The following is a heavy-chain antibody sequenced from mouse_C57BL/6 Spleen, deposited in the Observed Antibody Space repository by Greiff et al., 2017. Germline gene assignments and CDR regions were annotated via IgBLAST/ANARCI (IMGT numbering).Heavy chain of an antibody. Sequence: EVMLVESGGDLVKPGGSLKLSCAASGFTFSSYGMSWVRQTPDKRLEWVATISSGGSYTYYPDSVKGRFTISRDNAKNTLYLQMSSLKSEDTAMYYCARQFDYDYAMDDWGQGTSVTVSS. D-gene: IGHD2-4*01. CDR1: GFTFSSYG. V-gene: IGHV5-6*01. J-gene: IGHJ4*01. CDR2: ISSGGSYT. CDR3: ARQFDYDYAMDD.